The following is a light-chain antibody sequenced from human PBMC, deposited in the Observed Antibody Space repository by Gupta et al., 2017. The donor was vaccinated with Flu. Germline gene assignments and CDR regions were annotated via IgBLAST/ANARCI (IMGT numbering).Light chain of an antibody. CDR1: QSVSSSY. J-gene: IGKJ5*01. V-gene: IGKV3-20*01. CDR2: GAS. CDR3: QQEGSSPIT. Sequence: EIVLTQSPGTLSLSPGERATLSCRASQSVSSSYLAWYQQKPGQAPRLLIYGASSRATGIPDRFSGSGSGTDFTLTISRREPEDFAVYYCQQEGSSPITFGQGTRLEIK.